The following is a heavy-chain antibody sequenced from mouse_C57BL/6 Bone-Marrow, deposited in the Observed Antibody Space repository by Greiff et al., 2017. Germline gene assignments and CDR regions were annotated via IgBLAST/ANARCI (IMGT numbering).Heavy chain of an antibody. Sequence: EVKLVESGGDLVKPGGSLKLSCAASGFTFSSYGMSWVRQTPDKRLEWVATISSGGSYTYYPDSVKGRFTISRDNAKNTLYLQMSSLKSEDTAMYYCARHYYGSSCEAMDYWGQGTSVTVSS. J-gene: IGHJ4*01. V-gene: IGHV5-6*01. CDR2: ISSGGSYT. CDR3: ARHYYGSSCEAMDY. CDR1: GFTFSSYG. D-gene: IGHD1-1*01.